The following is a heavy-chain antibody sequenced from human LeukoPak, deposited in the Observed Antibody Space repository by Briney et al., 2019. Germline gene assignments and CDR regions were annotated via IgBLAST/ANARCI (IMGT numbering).Heavy chain of an antibody. D-gene: IGHD3-22*01. CDR1: GFTFSSYW. CDR2: ISSSSSTI. Sequence: PGGSPRLSCAASGFTFSSYWMHWVRQAPGKGLEWVSYISSSSSTIYYADSVKGRFTISRDNAKNSLYLQMNSLRAEDTAVYYCARDGRSDYYYDSSGNFDYWGQGTLVTVSS. V-gene: IGHV3-48*01. J-gene: IGHJ4*02. CDR3: ARDGRSDYYYDSSGNFDY.